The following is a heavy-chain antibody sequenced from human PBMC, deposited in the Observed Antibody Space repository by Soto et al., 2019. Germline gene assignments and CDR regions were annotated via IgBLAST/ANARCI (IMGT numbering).Heavy chain of an antibody. CDR1: GGSISSYD. D-gene: IGHD3-22*01. Sequence: SETLSLTCTVSGGSISSYDWSWIRQPPGKGLEWIGYIYYSGSTNYNPSLKSRVTISVDTSKNQFSLKLSSVTAADTAVYYCARDHYDSSGYYFDYWGQGTPVTVSS. J-gene: IGHJ4*02. V-gene: IGHV4-59*01. CDR2: IYYSGST. CDR3: ARDHYDSSGYYFDY.